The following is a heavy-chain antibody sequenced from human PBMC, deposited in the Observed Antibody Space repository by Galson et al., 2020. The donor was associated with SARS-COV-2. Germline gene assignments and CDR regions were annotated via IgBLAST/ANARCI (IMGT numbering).Heavy chain of an antibody. CDR3: AREVSSSSWSYYYGMDV. D-gene: IGHD6-13*01. Sequence: SETLSLTCTVSGGSISSYYWSWIRQPPGKGLEWIGYIYYSGSTNYNPSLKSRVTISVDTSKNQFSLKLSSVTAADTAVYYCAREVSSSSWSYYYGMDVWGQGTTVTVSS. CDR1: GGSISSYY. V-gene: IGHV4-59*01. J-gene: IGHJ6*02. CDR2: IYYSGST.